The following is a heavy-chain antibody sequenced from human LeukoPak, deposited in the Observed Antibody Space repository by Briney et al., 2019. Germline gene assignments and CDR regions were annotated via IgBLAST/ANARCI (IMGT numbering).Heavy chain of an antibody. J-gene: IGHJ5*02. CDR2: IYYSGST. V-gene: IGHV4-59*08. Sequence: SETLSLTCTVSGGSISSYYWSWIRQPPGKGLEWIGYIYYSGSTNYNPSLKSRVTISVDTSKNQFSLKLSSVTAADTAVYYCARQPGTTQSFWFDPWGQGTLVTVSS. D-gene: IGHD1-7*01. CDR3: ARQPGTTQSFWFDP. CDR1: GGSISSYY.